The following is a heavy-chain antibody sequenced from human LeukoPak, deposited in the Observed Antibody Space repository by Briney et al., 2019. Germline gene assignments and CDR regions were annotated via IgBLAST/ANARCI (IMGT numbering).Heavy chain of an antibody. V-gene: IGHV3-23*01. Sequence: GGSLTLSCPSSGFTLSSYAMSELRQAPAKEREWVSAISWSYGSTYYADSVKGQSTISRENPNNTLDLQMNSLTAEYTRVYQLPGEGMVTIPWGQGSMAT. CDR1: GFTLSSYA. J-gene: IGHJ5*02. CDR3: PGEGMVTIP. D-gene: IGHD5-24*01. CDR2: ISWSYGST.